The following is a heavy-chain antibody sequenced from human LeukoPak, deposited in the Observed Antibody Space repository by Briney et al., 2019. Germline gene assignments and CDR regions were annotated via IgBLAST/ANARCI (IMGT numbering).Heavy chain of an antibody. CDR3: ATEGQGFANFDN. CDR1: GFTFSSYA. CDR2: VSGSGAST. Sequence: GGSLRLSCAASGFTFSSYAMSWVRQAPGKGLEWVSTVSGSGASTYYADSVKGRFTISRDNSKNTLYLQMNSLRAEDTAVYYCATEGQGFANFDNWGQGTLVTVSS. V-gene: IGHV3-23*01. J-gene: IGHJ4*02. D-gene: IGHD3-3*01.